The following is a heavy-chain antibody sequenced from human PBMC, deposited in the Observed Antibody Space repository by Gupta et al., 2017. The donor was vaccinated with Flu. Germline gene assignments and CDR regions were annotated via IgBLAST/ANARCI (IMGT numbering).Heavy chain of an antibody. Sequence: DVHLVESGGALVQRGGSLRLPCAASGFTFADAWMRGVRQDPGKGLEWVGRIKSETAGGAIDYAAPVKGRVMISRDDSKNTLYLQMNSLKTEDTATYFCCTLWDEYYSPWYDSHGMDGWGQGTTVSVSS. D-gene: IGHD2/OR15-2a*01. CDR3: CTLWDEYYSPWYDSHGMDG. CDR1: GFTFADAW. CDR2: IKSETAGGAI. V-gene: IGHV3-15*02. J-gene: IGHJ6*02.